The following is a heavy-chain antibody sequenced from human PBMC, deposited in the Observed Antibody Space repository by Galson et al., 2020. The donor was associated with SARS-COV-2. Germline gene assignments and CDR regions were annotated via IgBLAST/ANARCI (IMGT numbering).Heavy chain of an antibody. CDR2: IYSGGST. V-gene: IGHV3-53*04. CDR1: GFTVSSNY. CDR3: ARVYGDYYFDY. Sequence: SCAASGFTVSSNYMSWVRQAPGKGLEWVSVIYSGGSTYYADSVKGRFTISRHNSKNTLYLQMNSLRAEDTAVYYCARVYGDYYFDYWGQGTLVTVSS. J-gene: IGHJ4*02. D-gene: IGHD4-17*01.